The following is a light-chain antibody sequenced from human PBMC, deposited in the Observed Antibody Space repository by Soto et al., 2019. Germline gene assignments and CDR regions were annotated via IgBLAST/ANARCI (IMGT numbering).Light chain of an antibody. CDR2: DAS. J-gene: IGKJ3*01. V-gene: IGKV1-5*01. Sequence: DIHMTQSPSTLSASVGDRVTITCRASQSVRYWLAWYQQKPGKAPKLLIHDASTLESGVPSRFRGGGSGQEFTLTISGLQTDDFATYYCQQYGFSFGPGTKVEMK. CDR3: QQYGFS. CDR1: QSVRYW.